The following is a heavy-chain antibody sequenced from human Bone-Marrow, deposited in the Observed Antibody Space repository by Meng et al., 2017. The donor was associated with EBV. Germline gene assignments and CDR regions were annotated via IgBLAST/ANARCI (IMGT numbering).Heavy chain of an antibody. D-gene: IGHD2-21*01. Sequence: EVQLVESXXGLVQPGGSLRLSCAASGFTFSSYAMSWVRQAPGKGLEWVSAIRGSVNPTYYADSFKGRFTISRDNSKNTLYLQMNSLKAATTSVYSFSPAFPASLGQGTLVYVSS. CDR2: IRGSVNPT. CDR1: GFTFSSYA. V-gene: IGHV3-23*04. J-gene: IGHJ5*02. CDR3: SPAFPAS.